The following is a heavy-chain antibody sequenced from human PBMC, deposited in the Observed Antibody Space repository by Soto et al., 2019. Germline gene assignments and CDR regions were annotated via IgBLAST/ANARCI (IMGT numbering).Heavy chain of an antibody. CDR3: GNDPRSERMQRVYGLDV. CDR1: GVTFDNYG. V-gene: IGHV3-23*01. D-gene: IGHD6-25*01. CDR2: ISGSGRYT. Sequence: GSLSLFITASGVTFDNYGMRLVRQAPGKGHEWLSLISGSGRYTDYADSVKGRFTISRDNSKNTLYLQMKSLTVEDTAVYYCGNDPRSERMQRVYGLDVWGQGPLRTVYS. J-gene: IGHJ6*01.